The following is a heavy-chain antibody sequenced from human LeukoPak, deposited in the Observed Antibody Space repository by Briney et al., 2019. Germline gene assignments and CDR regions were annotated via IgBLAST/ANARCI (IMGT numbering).Heavy chain of an antibody. CDR3: ARDLTPSYGGNSH. CDR1: GFTFSSYS. V-gene: IGHV3-21*01. D-gene: IGHD4-23*01. J-gene: IGHJ4*02. Sequence: GGSLRLSCAASGFTFSSYSMNWVRQAPGKGLEWVSSISSSSSYIYYADSVKGRFTISRDNAKNSLYLQMNSLRAEDTAVHYCARDLTPSYGGNSHWGQGTLVTVSS. CDR2: ISSSSSYI.